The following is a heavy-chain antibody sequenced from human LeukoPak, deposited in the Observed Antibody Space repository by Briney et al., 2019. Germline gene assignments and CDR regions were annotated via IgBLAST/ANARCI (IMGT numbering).Heavy chain of an antibody. CDR3: ARTKAAAGTGAFDY. D-gene: IGHD6-13*01. CDR2: IYCSGST. Sequence: SETLSLTCTVSGGTISSYYWSWIRQPPGKGLEWIGYIYCSGSTNYNPSLKSRVTISVDTSKNQFSLKLSSVTAADTAVYYCARTKAAAGTGAFDYWGQGTLVTVSS. CDR1: GGTISSYY. V-gene: IGHV4-59*08. J-gene: IGHJ4*02.